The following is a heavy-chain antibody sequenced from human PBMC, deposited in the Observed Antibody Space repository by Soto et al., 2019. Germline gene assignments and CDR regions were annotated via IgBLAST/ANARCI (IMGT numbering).Heavy chain of an antibody. D-gene: IGHD4-17*01. V-gene: IGHV1-18*04. J-gene: IGHJ5*02. CDR1: ASTFTGYT. CDR3: ARGTVTSGRWFGP. Sequence: QVHLVQSGTEVKEPGASVKVSCKASASTFTGYTINWVRQAPGQGLEWMGWISTFTGNTKYAGNFEGRVTMTTNTSTTTAYMELTRLTFDDTAVYFCARGTVTSGRWFGPWGQGTLVSVSS. CDR2: ISTFTGNT.